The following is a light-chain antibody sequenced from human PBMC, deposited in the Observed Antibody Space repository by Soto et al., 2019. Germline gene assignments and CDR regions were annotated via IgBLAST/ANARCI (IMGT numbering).Light chain of an antibody. V-gene: IGLV2-14*03. J-gene: IGLJ2*01. CDR3: TSYTSSSSVV. CDR1: SSDVGGYKY. CDR2: DVS. Sequence: QSALTQPASVSGSPGQSITISCTGTSSDVGGYKYVSWYQHLPGKAPKLMIYDVSKRPSGVSNRFSGSKSGNTASLTISGLRGEDGADYYCTSYTSSSSVVFAGGTK.